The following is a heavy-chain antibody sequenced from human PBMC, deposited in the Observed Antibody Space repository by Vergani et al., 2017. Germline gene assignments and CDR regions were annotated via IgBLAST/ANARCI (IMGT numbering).Heavy chain of an antibody. D-gene: IGHD3-3*01. CDR2: IIPILGIA. CDR1: GGTFSSYT. CDR3: AANFLGYYYGMDV. Sequence: QVQLVQSGAEVKKPGSSVKVSCKASGGTFSSYTISWVRQAPGQGLEWMGRIIPILGIANYAQKFQGRVTITAEKSTSTAYMELSSLRSEDTAVYYCAANFLGYYYGMDVWGQGTTVTVSS. V-gene: IGHV1-69*02. J-gene: IGHJ6*02.